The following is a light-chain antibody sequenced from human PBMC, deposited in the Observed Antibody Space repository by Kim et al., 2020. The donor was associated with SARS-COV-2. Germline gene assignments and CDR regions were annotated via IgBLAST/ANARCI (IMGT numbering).Light chain of an antibody. CDR2: EDS. CDR1: ELGDKN. Sequence: SYELTQPPSVSVSPGQTAIITCSGNELGDKNVCWYQQKAGQSPVLVMYEDSKRPSGIPERVSGSSSGNTATLTISGTQPMDEADYYCQAWDRRTVVFGGG. CDR3: QAWDRRTVV. V-gene: IGLV3-1*01. J-gene: IGLJ2*01.